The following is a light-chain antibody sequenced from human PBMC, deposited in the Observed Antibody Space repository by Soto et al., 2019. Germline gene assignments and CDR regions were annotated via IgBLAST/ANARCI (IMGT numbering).Light chain of an antibody. J-gene: IGKJ4*01. V-gene: IGKV3-11*01. CDR2: GAS. Sequence: EILMTQSPGTLSVSTGEGATLSCRASQSVDNNLAWYQQKPSQAPRLLIYGASTRPTGIPDRFSGSGSGTDFTLTISSLEPEDFAVYYCQQRSNWLTFGGGTKVEIK. CDR1: QSVDNN. CDR3: QQRSNWLT.